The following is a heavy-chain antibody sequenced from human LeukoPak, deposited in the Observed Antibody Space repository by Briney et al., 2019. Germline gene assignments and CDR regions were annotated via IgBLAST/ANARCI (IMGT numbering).Heavy chain of an antibody. Sequence: GGSLRLSCAASKFTFSDYYMSWIRQAPGKGLEWVSAISGSGGSTYYADSVKGRFTISRDNSKNTLYLQMNSLRAEDTAVYYCATWELRLYYYYGMDVWGQGTTVTVSS. CDR1: KFTFSDYY. D-gene: IGHD1-26*01. J-gene: IGHJ6*02. V-gene: IGHV3-23*01. CDR2: ISGSGGST. CDR3: ATWELRLYYYYGMDV.